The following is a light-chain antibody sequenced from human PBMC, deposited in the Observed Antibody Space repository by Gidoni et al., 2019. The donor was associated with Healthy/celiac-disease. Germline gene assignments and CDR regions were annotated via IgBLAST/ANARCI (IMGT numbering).Light chain of an antibody. Sequence: DIQMTQSPSSLSASVGDRVTITCRASQSISSYLNWYQQKPGKAPKLLIYAASSLQSGVPSRFSGSGSGTDFTLTISSLQPEDFATYYCQQSDSTPGTFXGXTKVEIK. CDR2: AAS. J-gene: IGKJ4*01. CDR1: QSISSY. V-gene: IGKV1-39*01. CDR3: QQSDSTPGT.